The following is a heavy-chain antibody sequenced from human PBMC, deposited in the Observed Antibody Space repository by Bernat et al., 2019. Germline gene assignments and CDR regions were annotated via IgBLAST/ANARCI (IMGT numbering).Heavy chain of an antibody. J-gene: IGHJ4*02. D-gene: IGHD1-26*01. CDR1: GVTFSGYA. Sequence: QVQLVESGGGVVQPGRSLRLSCAVSGVTFSGYAMHWVRQAPGKGLECVAVISYDGRNTYYADSVKGRFTISRDNSKNTLYLEMNSLRAEDTGVYYCAKDAFANSGNYCTYWGQGTLVTVSS. V-gene: IGHV3-30*18. CDR3: AKDAFANSGNYCTY. CDR2: ISYDGRNT.